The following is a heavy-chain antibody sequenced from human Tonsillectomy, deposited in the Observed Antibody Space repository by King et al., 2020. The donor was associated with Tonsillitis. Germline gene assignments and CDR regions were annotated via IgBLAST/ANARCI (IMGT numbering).Heavy chain of an antibody. J-gene: IGHJ4*02. Sequence: VQLQQWGAGLLKPSETLSLTCAVYGGSFSDYSWSWIRQPPGKGLEWIGEINHTGNTNYNPSLKSRVTMSVDTSKDQFSLKLSSVTAADTAVYYCARHHSSGWYYFDYWGQGTQATVYS. CDR2: INHTGNT. CDR3: ARHHSSGWYYFDY. V-gene: IGHV4-34*01. CDR1: GGSFSDYS. D-gene: IGHD6-19*01.